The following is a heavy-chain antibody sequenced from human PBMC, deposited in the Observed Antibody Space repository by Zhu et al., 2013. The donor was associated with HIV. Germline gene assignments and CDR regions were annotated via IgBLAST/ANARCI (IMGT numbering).Heavy chain of an antibody. D-gene: IGHD3-10*01. CDR1: GYTFPNYE. CDR2: MNPNSGDT. Sequence: QVQLEQSGAEVKKPGASVKVSCKASGYTFPNYEIHWVRRATGQGLEWMGRMNPNSGDTAYAQKFQGRVTMTKDTSIRTVYLELSSLRSEDTAVYYCARGGESYYYYYGMDVWGQGTSVTISS. CDR3: ARGGESYYYYYGMDV. V-gene: IGHV1-8*01. J-gene: IGHJ6*02.